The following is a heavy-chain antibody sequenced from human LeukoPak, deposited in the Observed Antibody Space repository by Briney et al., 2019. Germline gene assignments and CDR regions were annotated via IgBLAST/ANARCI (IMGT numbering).Heavy chain of an antibody. D-gene: IGHD6-13*01. V-gene: IGHV4-31*11. CDR2: IYYSGST. J-gene: IGHJ4*02. CDR1: GGSISSGGYY. CDR3: ARGLIAAAGAYFDY. Sequence: SETLSLTCAVSGGSISSGGYYWSWIRQHPGKGLEWIGYIYYSGSTYYNPSLKSRVTISVDTSKNQFSLKLSSVTAADTAVYCCARGLIAAAGAYFDYWGQGTLVTVSS.